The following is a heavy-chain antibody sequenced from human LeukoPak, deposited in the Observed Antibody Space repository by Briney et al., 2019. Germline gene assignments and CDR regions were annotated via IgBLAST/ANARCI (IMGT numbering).Heavy chain of an antibody. D-gene: IGHD2-15*01. Sequence: GASVKVSCKASGYTFTGYYMHWVRQAPGQGLEWMGWINPNSGGTSYAQKFQGRVTMTRDTSISTAYMELSRLRSDDTAVYYCARDRGPIVVVVAATWGFDPWGQGTLVTVSS. J-gene: IGHJ5*02. CDR1: GYTFTGYY. V-gene: IGHV1-2*02. CDR2: INPNSGGT. CDR3: ARDRGPIVVVVAATWGFDP.